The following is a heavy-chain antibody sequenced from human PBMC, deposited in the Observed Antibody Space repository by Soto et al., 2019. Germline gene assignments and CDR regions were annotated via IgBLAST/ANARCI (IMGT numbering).Heavy chain of an antibody. J-gene: IGHJ4*02. Sequence: SETLSLNCSVYGASSSGYYWSWIRQSPGKGLEWIGEIHHSGSTHYNPSLKSRLTFSIDESQSQFYMMLTSVTAADTALYFCARGHSTSGYDSWGQGSLVTVSS. CDR2: IHHSGST. V-gene: IGHV4-34*01. D-gene: IGHD6-6*01. CDR1: GASSSGYY. CDR3: ARGHSTSGYDS.